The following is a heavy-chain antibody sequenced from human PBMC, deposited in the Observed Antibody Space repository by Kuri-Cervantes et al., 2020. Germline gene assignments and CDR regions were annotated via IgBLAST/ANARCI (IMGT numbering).Heavy chain of an antibody. CDR1: GFTFSSYA. V-gene: IGHV3-30-3*01. Sequence: GGSLRLSCAASGFTFSSYAMHWVRQAPGKGLEWVAVVSDDGTNKYYADSVKGRFTISRDNSKNTLYLQMNSLRAEDTAVFYCATNSSWQAPIFDYWGQGTLVTVSS. D-gene: IGHD6-13*01. CDR3: ATNSSWQAPIFDY. J-gene: IGHJ4*02. CDR2: VSDDGTNK.